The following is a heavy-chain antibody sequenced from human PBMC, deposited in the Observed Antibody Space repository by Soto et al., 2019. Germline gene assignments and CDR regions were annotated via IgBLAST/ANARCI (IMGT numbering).Heavy chain of an antibody. D-gene: IGHD6-6*01. J-gene: IGHJ4*02. Sequence: GSLRLSCAVSGFIFKNYALNWVRQAPGKGLEWVASITRDGYNKYYADSVKGRFTISRDNSKNTLSLQMTALRVEDSSVYYCTKSSGGSSSVGMDCWGPGTLVTVSS. CDR1: GFIFKNYA. V-gene: IGHV3-30*04. CDR3: TKSSGGSSSVGMDC. CDR2: ITRDGYNK.